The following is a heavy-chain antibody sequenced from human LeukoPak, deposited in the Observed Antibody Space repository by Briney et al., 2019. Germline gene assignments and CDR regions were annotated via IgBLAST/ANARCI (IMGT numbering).Heavy chain of an antibody. CDR2: IGGYNGDT. CDR3: ARDITGGEDY. J-gene: IGHJ4*02. D-gene: IGHD1-20*01. CDR1: GYTFTRYS. Sequence: ASVKVSCKASGYTFTRYSITWFRQAPGQGLEWMGWIGGYNGDTKYPQKFQDRVTVTTGTSSTTVYMELRSLRSDDTAVYYCARDITGGEDYWGQGTLVTVSS. V-gene: IGHV1-18*01.